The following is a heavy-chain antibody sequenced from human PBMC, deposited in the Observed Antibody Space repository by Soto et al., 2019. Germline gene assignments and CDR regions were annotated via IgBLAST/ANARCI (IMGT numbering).Heavy chain of an antibody. D-gene: IGHD3-3*01. J-gene: IGHJ6*02. CDR3: ARDFGHGGNYYGGMDV. Sequence: PSETLSLTCTVSGGSISSYYWSWIRQPPGKGLEWIGYIYYSGSTNYNPSLKSRVTISVDTSKNQFSLKLSSVTAADTAVYYCARDFGHGGNYYGGMDVWGQGTTVTVYS. CDR1: GGSISSYY. V-gene: IGHV4-59*01. CDR2: IYYSGST.